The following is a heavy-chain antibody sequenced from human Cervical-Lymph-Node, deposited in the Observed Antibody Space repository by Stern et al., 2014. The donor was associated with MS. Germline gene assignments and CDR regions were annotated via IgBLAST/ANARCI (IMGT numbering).Heavy chain of an antibody. V-gene: IGHV4-31*03. J-gene: IGHJ5*01. CDR1: GDSMDSGAYY. CDR2: IYHSGNAYNT. Sequence: VQLVESGPGLVKPSQTLSLTCNVSGDSMDSGAYYWGWIRQHPGKGLVWIGDIYHSGNAYNTYYNPALKSRVVVSVDTSKSQVFLSLTSVTAADTAVYYCARERHNWFDFWGQGVLVTVSS. CDR3: ARERHNWFDF.